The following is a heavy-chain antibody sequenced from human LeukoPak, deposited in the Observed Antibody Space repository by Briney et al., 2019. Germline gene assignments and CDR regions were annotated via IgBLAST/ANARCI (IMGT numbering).Heavy chain of an antibody. CDR2: ISAYNGNT. CDR3: ARPLYYDSTGYHQYYFDH. D-gene: IGHD3-22*01. Sequence: ASVKVSCKASGYTFTNYGISWVRQAPGQGLEWMGWISAYNGNTNYAQNLQGRVTMTTETSTSTAYMDLRSLRSDDTAVYYCARPLYYDSTGYHQYYFDHWGQGTLVTVSS. J-gene: IGHJ4*02. CDR1: GYTFTNYG. V-gene: IGHV1-18*01.